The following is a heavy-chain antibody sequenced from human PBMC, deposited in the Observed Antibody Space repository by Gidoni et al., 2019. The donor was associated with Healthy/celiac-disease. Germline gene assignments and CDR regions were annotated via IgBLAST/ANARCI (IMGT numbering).Heavy chain of an antibody. CDR3: ARGGRGVVVPAALNWFDP. J-gene: IGHJ5*02. CDR2: MNPNKGNT. V-gene: IGHV1-8*01. D-gene: IGHD2-2*01. CDR1: GYTFTSYD. Sequence: QVQLVQSGAEVKKPGASVKVSCKASGYTFTSYDINWVRQATGQGLEWMGWMNPNKGNTGYAQKFQGRVTITRNTSISTAYMELSSLRSEDTAVYYCARGGRGVVVPAALNWFDPWGQGTLVTVSS.